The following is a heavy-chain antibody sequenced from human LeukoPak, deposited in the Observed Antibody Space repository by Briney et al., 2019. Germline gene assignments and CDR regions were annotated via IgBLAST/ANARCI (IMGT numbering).Heavy chain of an antibody. V-gene: IGHV5-51*01. Sequence: GESLKISCKISGYKLTNNWIGWVRQMPGKGLEWMGIIYPGDSDTRYSPSFQGQVTISVDKSISTAYLQWSSLKASDTAMYYCARDYGSENLGGFDPWGQGTLVTVSS. CDR2: IYPGDSDT. J-gene: IGHJ5*02. CDR3: ARDYGSENLGGFDP. CDR1: GYKLTNNW. D-gene: IGHD3-10*01.